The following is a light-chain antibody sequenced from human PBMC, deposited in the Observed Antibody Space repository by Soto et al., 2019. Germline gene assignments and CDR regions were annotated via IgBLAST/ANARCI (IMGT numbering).Light chain of an antibody. Sequence: QTVVTQSSSASASLGSSVRLTCTLSSGHSTYSIAWHQQQPGKAPRFLMKVEGSGSYDKGSGVPDRFSGSSSGADRYLTISNLQFEDEADYFCETWDNNTWVFGGGTKVTVL. CDR3: ETWDNNTWV. V-gene: IGLV4-60*02. CDR2: VEGSGSY. J-gene: IGLJ3*02. CDR1: SGHSTYS.